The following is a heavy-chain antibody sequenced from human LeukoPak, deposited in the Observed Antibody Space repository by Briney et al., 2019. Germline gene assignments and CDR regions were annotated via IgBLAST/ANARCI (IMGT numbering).Heavy chain of an antibody. CDR2: IYYSGST. J-gene: IGHJ6*04. D-gene: IGHD3-10*01. CDR3: ARDYYYGSGTEYYYYGMDV. Sequence: SQTLSVTCTVSGGSISSGDYYWSWIRQPPGKGLEWIGYIYYSGSTYYNPSLKSRVTISVDTSKNQFSLKLSSVTAADTAVYYCARDYYYGSGTEYYYYGMDVWGKGTTVTVSS. V-gene: IGHV4-30-4*01. CDR1: GGSISSGDYY.